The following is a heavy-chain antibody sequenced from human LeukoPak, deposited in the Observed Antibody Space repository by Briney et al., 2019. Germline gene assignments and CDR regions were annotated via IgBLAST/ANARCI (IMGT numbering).Heavy chain of an antibody. J-gene: IGHJ3*02. D-gene: IGHD2-15*01. CDR1: GFTFSSYA. Sequence: PGGSLRLSCAASGFTFSSYALHWVRQAPGKGLEWVAVISDDGSNKYYADSVKGRFTISRDNSKNTLYLQMNSLRAEDTAVYYCARAGGYCSGGSCEGYAFDIWGQGTMVTVSS. V-gene: IGHV3-30*01. CDR2: ISDDGSNK. CDR3: ARAGGYCSGGSCEGYAFDI.